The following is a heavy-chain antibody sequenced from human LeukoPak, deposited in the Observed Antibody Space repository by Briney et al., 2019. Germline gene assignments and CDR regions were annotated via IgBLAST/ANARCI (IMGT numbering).Heavy chain of an antibody. CDR1: GGTFSSYA. CDR3: ARGTRLGELSSFDY. Sequence: SVKGSCKASGGTFSSYAMSWVRQAPGQGLEWLGGVIPIFGTANYTQKFQGRVTITADESTSTAYMELSSLRSEDTAVYYCARGTRLGELSSFDYWGQGTLVTVSS. V-gene: IGHV1-69*13. J-gene: IGHJ4*02. D-gene: IGHD3-16*02. CDR2: VIPIFGTA.